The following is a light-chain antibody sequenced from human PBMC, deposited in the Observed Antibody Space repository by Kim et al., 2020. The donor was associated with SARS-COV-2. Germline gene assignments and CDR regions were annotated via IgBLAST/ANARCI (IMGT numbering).Light chain of an antibody. CDR3: QQYKSYAWT. V-gene: IGKV1-5*03. J-gene: IGKJ1*01. CDR2: KAS. Sequence: ASVGDRVTISCRASQSISSWLAWYQQKPGKAPKLLIYKASSLESGVPSRFSCSGSGTEFTLTISSLQPDDFATYYCQQYKSYAWTFGQGTKVDIK. CDR1: QSISSW.